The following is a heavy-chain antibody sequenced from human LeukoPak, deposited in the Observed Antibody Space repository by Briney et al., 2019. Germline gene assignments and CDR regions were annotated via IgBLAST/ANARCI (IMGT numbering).Heavy chain of an antibody. Sequence: GGPWGPSCPPPGSTSVTILSHWDGQVQGKGRGWASSTSSSSSYIYYADSVKGRFTISRDNAKNSLYLQMNSLRAEDTAVYYCARDYGYYGSGSYKDYWGQGTLVTVSS. CDR3: ARDYGYYGSGSYKDY. CDR1: GSTSVTIL. CDR2: TSSSSSYI. J-gene: IGHJ4*02. V-gene: IGHV3-21*01. D-gene: IGHD3-10*01.